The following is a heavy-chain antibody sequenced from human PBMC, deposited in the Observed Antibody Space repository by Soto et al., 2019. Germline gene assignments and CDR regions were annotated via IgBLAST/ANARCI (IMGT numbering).Heavy chain of an antibody. V-gene: IGHV4-30-4*01. CDR1: GGTISSADYH. J-gene: IGHJ1*01. CDR2: IHNSGST. CDR3: ARQDSVAGTEYFQH. Sequence: SETLSLTCTVSGGTISSADYHWSWIRQPPGKGLEWIGNIHNSGSTNYNPSLKSRVTISVDTSKNQFSLKLSSVTAADTAVYYCARQDSVAGTEYFQHWGQGTLVTVSS. D-gene: IGHD6-19*01.